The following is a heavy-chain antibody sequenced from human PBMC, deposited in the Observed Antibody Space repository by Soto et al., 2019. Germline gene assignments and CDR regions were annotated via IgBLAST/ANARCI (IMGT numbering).Heavy chain of an antibody. Sequence: QVQLVQSGSELKKPGASVKVSCKASGYTFTSYAMNWVRQAPGQGLEWMGWINTNTGNPTYAQGFTGRFVFSLDTSVSTAYLQICSLNAEDTAVYYCARDWVDIVANWFDPWGQGTLVTVSS. CDR3: ARDWVDIVANWFDP. CDR2: INTNTGNP. D-gene: IGHD5-12*01. CDR1: GYTFTSYA. V-gene: IGHV7-4-1*01. J-gene: IGHJ5*02.